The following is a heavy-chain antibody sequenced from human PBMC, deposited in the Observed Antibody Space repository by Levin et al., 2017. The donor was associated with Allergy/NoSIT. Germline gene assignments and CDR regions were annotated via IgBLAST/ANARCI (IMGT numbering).Heavy chain of an antibody. J-gene: IGHJ4*02. CDR3: ARESELLLRGLFDY. CDR2: ISYDGSIQ. D-gene: IGHD3-16*01. V-gene: IGHV3-30*14. CDR1: GFTFSTYA. Sequence: GGSLRLSCAASGFTFSTYAIHWVRQTPGKGLEWVAVISYDGSIQKYADSVKGRFTISRDNSKNTLSLRMTSLRPDDTAVYYCARESELLLRGLFDYWGQGTLVTVSS.